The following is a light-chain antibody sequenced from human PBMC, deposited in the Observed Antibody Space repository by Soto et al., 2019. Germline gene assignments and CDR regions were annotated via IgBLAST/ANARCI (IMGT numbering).Light chain of an antibody. V-gene: IGKV3-20*01. J-gene: IGKJ2*01. Sequence: EIVLTQSPGTLSLSPGERATLSCRASQTVTNNYLAWYQQKPGQAPRLVMSGASSRATGIPDSFSGGGSETDFTLTISRLEPEDFAVYYGQQYDSSYTLGQGTKLEIK. CDR3: QQYDSSYT. CDR1: QTVTNNY. CDR2: GAS.